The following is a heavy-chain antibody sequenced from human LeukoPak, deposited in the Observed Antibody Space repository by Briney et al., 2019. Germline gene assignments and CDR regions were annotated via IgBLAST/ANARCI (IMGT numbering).Heavy chain of an antibody. CDR3: ARDQYDTWSRRGNFDS. D-gene: IGHD3-3*01. J-gene: IGHJ4*02. CDR2: ISSSSSYI. CDR1: GFTFSSYS. V-gene: IGHV3-21*01. Sequence: GGSLRLSCAASGFTFSSYSMNWVRQAPGKGLEWVSSISSSSSYIYYADSVKGRFTIFRDNAKNSLYLQMNSLRAEDTAVFYCARDQYDTWSRRGNFDSWGQGTLVIVSS.